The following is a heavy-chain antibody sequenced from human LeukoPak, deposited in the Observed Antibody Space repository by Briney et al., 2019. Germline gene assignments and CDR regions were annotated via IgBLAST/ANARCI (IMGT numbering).Heavy chain of an antibody. Sequence: GGSLRLSCAASGFTFSSYAMHWVRQAPGKGLEWVAVISYDGSNKYYADSVKGRFTISRDNSKNTLYLQMNSLRAEDTAVYYCAREIIMITFGGVIVKGTYAFDIWGQGTMVTVSS. J-gene: IGHJ3*02. CDR2: ISYDGSNK. CDR1: GFTFSSYA. D-gene: IGHD3-16*02. V-gene: IGHV3-30*04. CDR3: AREIIMITFGGVIVKGTYAFDI.